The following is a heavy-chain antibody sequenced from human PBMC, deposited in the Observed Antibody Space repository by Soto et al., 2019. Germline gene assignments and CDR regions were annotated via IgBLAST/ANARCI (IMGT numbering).Heavy chain of an antibody. Sequence: QVQLVQSGAEVKKPGSSVKVSCKASGGTFSSYAISWLRQAPGQGLEWVGGIIPIFGTANYAQRLQGRVTITADKSTSSADMKLSSLRSEDTAVYYCATLGGTAMVKIGYWGQATLVTVSS. D-gene: IGHD5-18*01. CDR1: GGTFSSYA. J-gene: IGHJ4*02. CDR2: IIPIFGTA. CDR3: ATLGGTAMVKIGY. V-gene: IGHV1-69*06.